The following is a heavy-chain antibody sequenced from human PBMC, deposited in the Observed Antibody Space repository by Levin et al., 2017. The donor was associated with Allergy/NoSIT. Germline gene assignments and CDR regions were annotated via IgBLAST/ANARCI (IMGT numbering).Heavy chain of an antibody. CDR2: IKSKANGGAT. Sequence: PGGSLRLSCASSGFTFSNAWMRWVRQAPGKGLECVGRIKSKANGGATDYAAPVKGRFTISRDDSKNTLYLQMNSLKTEDTAVYYCATEFPCGGGTCYSNYLDYWGQGTLVTVSS. J-gene: IGHJ4*02. V-gene: IGHV3-15*01. D-gene: IGHD2-15*01. CDR3: ATEFPCGGGTCYSNYLDY. CDR1: GFTFSNAW.